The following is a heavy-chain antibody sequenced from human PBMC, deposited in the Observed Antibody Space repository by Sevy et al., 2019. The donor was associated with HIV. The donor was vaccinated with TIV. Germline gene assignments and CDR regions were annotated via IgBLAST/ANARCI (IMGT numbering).Heavy chain of an antibody. CDR1: GFTVSSNY. D-gene: IGHD2-8*01. J-gene: IGHJ4*02. V-gene: IGHV3-53*01. Sequence: GGSQRLSCAASGFTVSSNYMSWVRQAPGKGLEWVSAIYSGGNTYYADSVKGRFTISRDNSKNTLYLQMNSLRVEDTAMYYCARASLKSNGPDYWGQGTLVTVSS. CDR3: ARASLKSNGPDY. CDR2: IYSGGNT.